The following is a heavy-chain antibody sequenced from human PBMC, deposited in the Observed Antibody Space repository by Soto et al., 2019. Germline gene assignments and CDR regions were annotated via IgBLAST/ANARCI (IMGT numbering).Heavy chain of an antibody. CDR3: ARVRKSSGWYGVHFDY. Sequence: SETLSLTCTVSGGSISSYYWSWIRQPPGKGLEWIGYIYYSGSTNYNPSLKSRVAISVDTSKNQFSLKLSSVTAADTAVYYCARVRKSSGWYGVHFDYWGQGTLVTVSS. CDR1: GGSISSYY. D-gene: IGHD6-19*01. J-gene: IGHJ4*02. V-gene: IGHV4-59*01. CDR2: IYYSGST.